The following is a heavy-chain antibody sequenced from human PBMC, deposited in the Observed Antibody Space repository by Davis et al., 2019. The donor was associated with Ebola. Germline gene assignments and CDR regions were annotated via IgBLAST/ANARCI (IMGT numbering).Heavy chain of an antibody. D-gene: IGHD3-3*01. Sequence: MPGGSLRLSCTVSGGSISSYYWSWIRQPPGKGLEWIGYIYYSGSTNYNPSLKSRVTISVDTSKNQFSLKLSSVTAADTAVYYCARGGAYYDFWSGYYPFDYWGQGTLVTVSS. J-gene: IGHJ4*02. CDR1: GGSISSYY. V-gene: IGHV4-59*01. CDR3: ARGGAYYDFWSGYYPFDY. CDR2: IYYSGST.